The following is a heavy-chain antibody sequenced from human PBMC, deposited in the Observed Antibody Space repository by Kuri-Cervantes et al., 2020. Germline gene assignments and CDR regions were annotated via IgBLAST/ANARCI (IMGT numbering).Heavy chain of an antibody. J-gene: IGHJ5*02. Sequence: GGSLRLSCAASGFTFSSYWMSWVRQAPGKGLEWVANIKQDGSEKYYVDSVKGRFTISRDNAKNSLYLQMNSLRAEDTAVYYCARGGLLPVPIWFDPWGQGTLVTVSS. CDR3: ARGGLLPVPIWFDP. CDR1: GFTFSSYW. V-gene: IGHV3-7*01. CDR2: IKQDGSEK. D-gene: IGHD6-19*01.